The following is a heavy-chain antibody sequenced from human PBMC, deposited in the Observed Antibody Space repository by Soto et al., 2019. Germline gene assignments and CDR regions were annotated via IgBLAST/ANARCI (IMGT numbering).Heavy chain of an antibody. CDR3: ATSYGSGYRAFDY. J-gene: IGHJ4*02. CDR2: VNPILSMS. D-gene: IGHD3-10*01. V-gene: IGHV1-69*04. Sequence: QVQLVQSGAEVKRPGSSVKVSCKASGDTFSFYSINWVRQAPGLGLEWMGRVNPILSMSNYAQRFQGRVRMTAYKSTSTAYMELSGLRSEDTAMYYCATSYGSGYRAFDYWGQGALVTVSS. CDR1: GDTFSFYS.